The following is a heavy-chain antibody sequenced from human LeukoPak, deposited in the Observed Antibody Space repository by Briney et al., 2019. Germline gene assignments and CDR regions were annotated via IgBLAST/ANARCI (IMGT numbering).Heavy chain of an antibody. V-gene: IGHV3-48*01. Sequence: SGGSLRLSCAASGFTFNTYTMNWVRQAPGKGLEWVSYISGSSGIIDYADSVRGRFTISRDNAKNSLYLQMNSLRVEDTAVYYCVKNDGWFHLAQWGQGTLVTVSS. CDR1: GFTFNTYT. J-gene: IGHJ4*02. CDR3: VKNDGWFHLAQ. D-gene: IGHD6-19*01. CDR2: ISGSSGII.